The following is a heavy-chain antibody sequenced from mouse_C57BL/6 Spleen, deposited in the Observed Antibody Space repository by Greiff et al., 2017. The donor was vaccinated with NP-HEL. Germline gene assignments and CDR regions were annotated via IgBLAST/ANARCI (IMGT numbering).Heavy chain of an antibody. V-gene: IGHV5-17*01. CDR2: ISSGSSTI. CDR3: ARRSNYLDWYFDV. J-gene: IGHJ1*03. D-gene: IGHD2-5*01. Sequence: EVQLQESGGGLVKPGGSLKLSCAASGFTFSDYGMHWVRQAPEKGLEWVAYISSGSSTIYYADTVKGRFTISRDNAKNTLFLQMTSLKSEDTAMYYCARRSNYLDWYFDVWGTGTTVTVSS. CDR1: GFTFSDYG.